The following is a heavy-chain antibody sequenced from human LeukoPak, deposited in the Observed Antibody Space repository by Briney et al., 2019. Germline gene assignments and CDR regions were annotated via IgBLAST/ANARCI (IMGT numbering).Heavy chain of an antibody. D-gene: IGHD1-26*01. J-gene: IGHJ6*02. Sequence: PSETLSLTCAVYGGSFSGYYWSWIRQPPGKGLEWIGEINHSGSTNYNPSLKSRVTISVDTSKNQFSLKLSSVTAADTAVYYCARDLGYSGSYYYYYGMDVWGQGTTVTVSS. CDR2: INHSGST. CDR1: GGSFSGYY. V-gene: IGHV4-34*01. CDR3: ARDLGYSGSYYYYYGMDV.